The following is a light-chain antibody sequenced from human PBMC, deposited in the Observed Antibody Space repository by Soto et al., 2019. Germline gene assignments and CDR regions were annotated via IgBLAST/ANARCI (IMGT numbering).Light chain of an antibody. CDR2: KAS. V-gene: IGKV1-5*03. CDR3: QQYNSYSPPWT. CDR1: QSISSW. Sequence: DIQMTQSPSTLSASVGDRVTITCRASQSISSWLAWYQQKPGKAPTLLIYKASSLESGVPSRFSGSGSGTEFTLTISSLQPDDFATYYCQQYNSYSPPWTFGQGTKVEIK. J-gene: IGKJ1*01.